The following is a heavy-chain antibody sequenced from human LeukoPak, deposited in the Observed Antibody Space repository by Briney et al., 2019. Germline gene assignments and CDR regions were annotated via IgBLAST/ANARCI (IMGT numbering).Heavy chain of an antibody. D-gene: IGHD6-25*01. CDR2: INPNTGDT. J-gene: IGHJ4*02. CDR3: ARDSANFDY. V-gene: IGHV1-2*02. CDR1: GFTFNAYY. Sequence: ASVKVSCKASGFTFNAYYIHWVRQAPGQGLEWMGWINPNTGDTNFAQKFQGRVAMTRDTSLSTAYMDLSRLRSDDTAVYYCARDSANFDYWGQGTLVTVSS.